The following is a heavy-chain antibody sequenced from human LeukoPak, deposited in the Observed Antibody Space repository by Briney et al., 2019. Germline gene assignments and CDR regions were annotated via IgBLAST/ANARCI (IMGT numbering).Heavy chain of an antibody. CDR1: GFSLSPRGVG. J-gene: IGHJ4*02. CDR3: AQRRPTYYYFWRIFDY. V-gene: IGHV2-5*01. D-gene: IGHD3-3*01. Sequence: SGPTLVNPTQTLTLTCTFSGFSLSPRGVGMGWIRQPPGKALEWLALISWNDDKRYSPPRKSRLTITKDTSKDQVVLTMTNMDPVDTASDYWAQRRPTYYYFWRIFDYWAQGTLVTVCS. CDR2: ISWNDDK.